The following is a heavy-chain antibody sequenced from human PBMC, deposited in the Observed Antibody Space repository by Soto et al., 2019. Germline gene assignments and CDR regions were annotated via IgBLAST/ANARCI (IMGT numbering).Heavy chain of an antibody. CDR2: INPNSGGT. J-gene: IGHJ6*02. V-gene: IGHV1-2*02. CDR1: GYTFTGYY. Sequence: ASVKVSCKASGYTFTGYYMHWARQAPGQGLEWMGWINPNSGGTNYAQKFQGRVTMTRDTSISTAYMELSRLRSDDTAVYYCARAPDYGDYFHYYYGMDVWGQGTTVTVSS. D-gene: IGHD4-17*01. CDR3: ARAPDYGDYFHYYYGMDV.